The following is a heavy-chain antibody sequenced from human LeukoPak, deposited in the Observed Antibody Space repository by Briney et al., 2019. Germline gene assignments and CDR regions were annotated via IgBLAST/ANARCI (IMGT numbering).Heavy chain of an antibody. Sequence: GGSLRLSCAASGFTLSSNYMSWVRQAPGKGLEWVSVIYSGGSTYYSECVKGGCTISRDHSKNMLYLQKNKMRAEDTAVYYCARSPGNWEEVGGFDLWGQGTLVTVSS. D-gene: IGHD7-27*01. J-gene: IGHJ5*02. CDR1: GFTLSSNY. CDR2: IYSGGST. CDR3: ARSPGNWEEVGGFDL. V-gene: IGHV3-66*02.